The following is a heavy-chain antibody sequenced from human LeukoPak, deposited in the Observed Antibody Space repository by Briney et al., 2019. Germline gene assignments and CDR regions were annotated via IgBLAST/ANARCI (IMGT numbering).Heavy chain of an antibody. J-gene: IGHJ4*02. D-gene: IGHD6-19*01. V-gene: IGHV3-21*01. CDR1: GFTFSSYS. Sequence: GGSLRLSCAASGFTFSSYSMNWVRQAPGKGLEWVSSINSSSSYIYYADSVKGRFTISRDNAKNSLYLQMNSLRAEDTAVYYCARDSSGWYYTLDYWGQGTLVTVSS. CDR3: ARDSSGWYYTLDY. CDR2: INSSSSYI.